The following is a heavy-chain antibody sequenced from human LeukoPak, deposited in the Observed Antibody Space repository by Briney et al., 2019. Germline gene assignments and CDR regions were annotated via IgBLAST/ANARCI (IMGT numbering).Heavy chain of an antibody. Sequence: PGGSLRLSCAGSGFRFSSYRMNWVRQSPGKGLEWVSFISGTSTTIDYADSVKGRFTISRDNSKNTLYLQMNSLRAEDTAVYYCARPGYPRGYSYGWGAFDIWGQGTMVTVSS. V-gene: IGHV3-48*01. D-gene: IGHD5-18*01. CDR2: ISGTSTTI. CDR1: GFRFSSYR. CDR3: ARPGYPRGYSYGWGAFDI. J-gene: IGHJ3*02.